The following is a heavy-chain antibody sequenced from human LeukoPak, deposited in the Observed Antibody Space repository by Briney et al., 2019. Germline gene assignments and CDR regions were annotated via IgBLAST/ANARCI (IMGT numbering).Heavy chain of an antibody. CDR3: ATMYYDFWSGYYQDP. CDR2: IKQDGSEK. CDR1: GFTFSNYW. Sequence: PGGSLRLSCAASGFTFSNYWMSWVRQAPGKGLEWVANIKQDGSEKYYVDSVTGRFTISRDNAESSLYLQMNSLRAEDTAVYYCATMYYDFWSGYYQDPWGQGTLVTVSS. V-gene: IGHV3-7*01. J-gene: IGHJ5*02. D-gene: IGHD3-3*01.